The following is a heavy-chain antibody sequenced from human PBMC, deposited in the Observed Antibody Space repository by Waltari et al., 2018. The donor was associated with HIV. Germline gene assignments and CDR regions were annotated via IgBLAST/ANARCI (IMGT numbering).Heavy chain of an antibody. CDR3: TRSSKLDY. V-gene: IGHV3-49*03. CDR2: IRSRTYGGAT. J-gene: IGHJ4*02. CDR1: GFSFGGFV. Sequence: EVQLVEFGGGLVQPGRSLRHSCTGFGFSFGGFVISWFRQAPGKGLEWVGLIRSRTYGGATEYAASGKGRFTISRDDLKSVAYLQMNSLKTEDTAVYYCTRSSKLDYWGQGTLVTVSS. D-gene: IGHD4-4*01.